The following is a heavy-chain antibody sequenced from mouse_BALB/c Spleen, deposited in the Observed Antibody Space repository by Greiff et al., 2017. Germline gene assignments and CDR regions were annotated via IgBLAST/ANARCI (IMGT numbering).Heavy chain of an antibody. V-gene: IGHV14-4*02. CDR2: IDPENGDT. D-gene: IGHD2-4*01. CDR3: ASIDDYDSKGY. Sequence: VQLQQSGAELVRSGASVKLSCTASGFNIKDYYMHWVKQRPEQGLEWIGWIDPENGDTEYAPKFQGKATMTADTSSNTAYLQLSSLTSEDTAVYYCASIDDYDSKGYWGQGTTLTVSS. CDR1: GFNIKDYY. J-gene: IGHJ2*01.